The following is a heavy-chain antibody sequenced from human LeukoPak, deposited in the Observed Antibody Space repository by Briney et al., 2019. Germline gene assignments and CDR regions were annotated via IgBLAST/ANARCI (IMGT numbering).Heavy chain of an antibody. V-gene: IGHV3-23*01. D-gene: IGHD1-1*01. J-gene: IGHJ5*01. CDR3: AKDGERERRADS. CDR1: GLTFSIYA. Sequence: GGSLSLSCAPSGLTFSIYAMSCVRHPPGGGREWVSAISGSGGSTYYADSVKGRFTISRDNSKNTLYLQMNSLRAEDTAVYYCAKDGERERRADSWGQGPLVTVSS. CDR2: ISGSGGST.